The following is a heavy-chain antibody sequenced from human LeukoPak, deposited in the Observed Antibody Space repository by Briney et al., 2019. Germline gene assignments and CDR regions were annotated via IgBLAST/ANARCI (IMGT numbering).Heavy chain of an antibody. CDR2: IYYSGGT. CDR1: GGSISSYY. D-gene: IGHD5-18*01. CDR3: ARDRRRGYSYGYDS. V-gene: IGHV4-59*01. J-gene: IGHJ4*02. Sequence: SETLSLTCTVSGGSISSYYWSWIRQPPGKGLEWIGSIYYSGGTYYNPSLESRVTISVDTSQNQFSLKLSSVTAADTAVYYCARDRRRGYSYGYDSWGQGTLVTVSS.